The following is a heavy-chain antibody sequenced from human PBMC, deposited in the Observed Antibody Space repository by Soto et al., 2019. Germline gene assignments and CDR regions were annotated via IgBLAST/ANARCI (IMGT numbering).Heavy chain of an antibody. D-gene: IGHD3-10*01. CDR2: IIPIFGTA. CDR1: GGTFSSYA. Sequence: QVQLVQSGAEVKKPGSSVKVSCKASGGTFSSYAISWVRQAPGHGLECMGGIIPIFGTANYAQKFQGRVTITADESTSTAYMELSSLRSEDTAVYYCARARALWFGEFHMYYFDYWGQGTLVTVSS. CDR3: ARARALWFGEFHMYYFDY. V-gene: IGHV1-69*01. J-gene: IGHJ4*02.